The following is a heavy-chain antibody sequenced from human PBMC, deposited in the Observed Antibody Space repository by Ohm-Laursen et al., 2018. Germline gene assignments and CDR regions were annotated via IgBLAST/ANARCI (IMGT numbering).Heavy chain of an antibody. CDR3: AKEPPYYYDSSGISPLDY. CDR1: GFTFSSYG. CDR2: ISYDGSNK. J-gene: IGHJ4*02. V-gene: IGHV3-30*18. Sequence: SLRLSCTASGFTFSSYGMHWVRLAPGKGLEWVAVISYDGSNKYYADSVKGRFTISRDNSKNTLYLQMNSLRAEDTAVYYCAKEPPYYYDSSGISPLDYWGQGTLVTVSS. D-gene: IGHD3-22*01.